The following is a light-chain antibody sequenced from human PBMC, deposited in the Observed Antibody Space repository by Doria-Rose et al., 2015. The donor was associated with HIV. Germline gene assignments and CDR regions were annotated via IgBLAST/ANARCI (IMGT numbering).Light chain of an antibody. V-gene: IGKV4-1*01. CDR1: QSLLYTSKNY. CDR2: WAS. J-gene: IGKJ3*01. Sequence: TQSPESLGMSLGERATLNCKSNQSLLYTSKNYLAWYQQKPGQPPNLLIYWASTRQSGVPARFSGSGSGTDFTLTISSLEAEDVAVYYYQQYYDTPSFGPGTTVDIK. CDR3: QQYYDTPS.